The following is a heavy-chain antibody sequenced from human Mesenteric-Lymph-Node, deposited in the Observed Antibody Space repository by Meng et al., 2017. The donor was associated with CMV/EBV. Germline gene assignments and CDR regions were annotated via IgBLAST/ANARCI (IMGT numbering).Heavy chain of an antibody. CDR1: GFTFSIYE. D-gene: IGHD3-10*01. CDR3: ARDLSSHYYGSGKDV. J-gene: IGHJ6*02. CDR2: ISYSGSSK. V-gene: IGHV3-48*03. Sequence: GESLKISCAASGFTFSIYEMNWVRQAPGKGLEWVSYISYSGSSKYYADSVKGRFTISRDNAKNSLFLQMNSLRAGDTAVYFCARDLSSHYYGSGKDVWGQGTTVTVSS.